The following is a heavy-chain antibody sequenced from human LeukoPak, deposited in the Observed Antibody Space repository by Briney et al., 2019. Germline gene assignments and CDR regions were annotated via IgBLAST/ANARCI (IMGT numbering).Heavy chain of an antibody. CDR3: ARVNVGYNYTGDY. CDR1: GGSFGGYY. Sequence: SETLSLTCAVYGGSFGGYYWSWIRQPPGKGLEWIGEINHSGSTNYNPSLKSRVTISVDTSKNQFSLKLSSVTAADTAVYYCARVNVGYNYTGDYWGQGTLVTVSS. V-gene: IGHV4-34*01. CDR2: INHSGST. D-gene: IGHD5-24*01. J-gene: IGHJ4*02.